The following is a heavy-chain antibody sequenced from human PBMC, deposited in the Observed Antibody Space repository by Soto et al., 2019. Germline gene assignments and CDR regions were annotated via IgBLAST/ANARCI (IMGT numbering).Heavy chain of an antibody. CDR1: GYSFTSYD. D-gene: IGHD7-27*01. CDR3: GREGVAETGEIEY. J-gene: IGHJ4*02. Sequence: QVQLVQSGAGVKKPGASVKVSCKASGYSFTSYDMHWVRQAPGQGLEWMGIINPSSGRTVYALSYQGTVPMTRDTSTSKLYMELTCLGSEDTAVYYCGREGVAETGEIEYWGQGTLVTVSS. V-gene: IGHV1-46*01. CDR2: INPSSGRT.